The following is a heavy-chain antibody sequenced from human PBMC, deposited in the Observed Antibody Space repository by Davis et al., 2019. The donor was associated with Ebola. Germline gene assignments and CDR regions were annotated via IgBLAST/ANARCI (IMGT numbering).Heavy chain of an antibody. Sequence: PSETLSLTCTVSGGSISSYYWSWIRQPAGKGLEWIGHIYTSGSTNYNPSLKSRVTISVDTSKNQFSLKLSSVTAADTAVYYCARDRPGTQYYYYYGMDVWGQGTTVTVSS. CDR1: GGSISSYY. CDR3: ARDRPGTQYYYYYGMDV. V-gene: IGHV4-4*07. CDR2: IYTSGST. D-gene: IGHD1-14*01. J-gene: IGHJ6*02.